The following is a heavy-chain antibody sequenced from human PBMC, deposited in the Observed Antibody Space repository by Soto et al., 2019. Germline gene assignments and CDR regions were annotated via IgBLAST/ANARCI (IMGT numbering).Heavy chain of an antibody. Sequence: PGGSLRLSCAASGFTFSDHYMDWVRQAPGKGLEWVGRTRNKANSYTTEYAASVKGRFTISRDDSKNSLYLQMNSLKTEDTAVYYCARGPFCGGDCQPPFNWFDPWGQGTLVTVSS. CDR2: TRNKANSYTT. CDR1: GFTFSDHY. D-gene: IGHD2-21*02. J-gene: IGHJ5*02. V-gene: IGHV3-72*01. CDR3: ARGPFCGGDCQPPFNWFDP.